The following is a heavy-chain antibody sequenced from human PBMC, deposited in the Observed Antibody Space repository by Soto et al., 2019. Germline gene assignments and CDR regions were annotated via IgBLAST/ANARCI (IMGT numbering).Heavy chain of an antibody. Sequence: PETLSLTFTSSGASISTSSYYWGGIRQPPGKGLEWIGSIYYSGSTYYNPSLKSRVTISVDTSKNQFSLKLSSVTAADTAVYYCARQKSGYSSGWSFDYWGQGTLVTVS. D-gene: IGHD6-19*01. J-gene: IGHJ4*02. CDR3: ARQKSGYSSGWSFDY. V-gene: IGHV4-39*01. CDR1: GASISTSSYY. CDR2: IYYSGST.